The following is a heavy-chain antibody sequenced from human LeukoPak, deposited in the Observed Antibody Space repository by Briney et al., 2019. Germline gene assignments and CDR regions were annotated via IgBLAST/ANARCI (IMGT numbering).Heavy chain of an antibody. J-gene: IGHJ4*02. Sequence: GGSLRLSCAASGFTFSNAWMSWVRQAPGKGLEWVSAISGSGGSTYYADSVKGRFTISRDNSKNTLYLQMNSLRAEDTAVYYCAKDYYDSSGYSFHLYDYWGQGTLVTVSS. CDR1: GFTFSNAW. CDR3: AKDYYDSSGYSFHLYDY. CDR2: ISGSGGST. D-gene: IGHD3-22*01. V-gene: IGHV3-23*01.